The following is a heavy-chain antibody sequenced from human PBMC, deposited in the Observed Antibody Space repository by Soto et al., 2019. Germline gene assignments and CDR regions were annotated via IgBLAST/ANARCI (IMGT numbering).Heavy chain of an antibody. CDR2: IRNKTNNYAT. D-gene: IGHD5-18*01. V-gene: IGHV3-73*01. CDR3: TSRREWTAVDPLDH. Sequence: PGGSLRLSCEASGFSFSDSAIHWVRQASGKGLEWVGRIRNKTNNYATAFNAPVKGRFTISRDDSKNTVYLQMNNLKLDDTALYYCTSRREWTAVDPLDHWGQGTRVTVSS. CDR1: GFSFSDSA. J-gene: IGHJ4*02.